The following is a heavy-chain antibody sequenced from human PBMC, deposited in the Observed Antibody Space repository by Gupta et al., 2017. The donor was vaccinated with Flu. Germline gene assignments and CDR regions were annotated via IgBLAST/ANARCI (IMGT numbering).Heavy chain of an antibody. CDR2: ISYDGSNK. CDR3: AKARLNSSGYFYIGDFDY. V-gene: IGHV3-30*18. Sequence: VQLVEPGGGGLEPGRSPRLSCAACGFPFRSNCLHWVRQAPGKGLEWVAVISYDGSNKYYADSVKDRFTISRDNSKNTLYLKMNSLRAEDTAVYYCAKARLNSSGYFYIGDFDYWGQGTLVTVSS. CDR1: GFPFRSNC. D-gene: IGHD3-22*01. J-gene: IGHJ4*02.